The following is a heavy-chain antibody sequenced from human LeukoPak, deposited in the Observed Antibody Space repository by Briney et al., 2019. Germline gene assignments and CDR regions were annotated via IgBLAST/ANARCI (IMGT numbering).Heavy chain of an antibody. Sequence: GGSLRLSCAASGFTFSSYGMHWVRQAPGKGLEWVAVIWYDGSNKYYADSVKGRFTISRDNSKNTLFLQMDSLRVEDTAVYYCAKRNPVYTWNSDILWGQGSLVTVSS. CDR1: GFTFSSYG. CDR3: AKRNPVYTWNSDIL. D-gene: IGHD1-1*01. V-gene: IGHV3-33*06. CDR2: IWYDGSNK. J-gene: IGHJ4*02.